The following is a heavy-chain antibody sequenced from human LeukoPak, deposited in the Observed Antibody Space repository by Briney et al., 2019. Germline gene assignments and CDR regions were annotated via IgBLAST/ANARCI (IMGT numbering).Heavy chain of an antibody. D-gene: IGHD2-2*01. CDR2: VSSSGSYT. V-gene: IGHV3-11*05. J-gene: IGHJ4*02. CDR3: ARDWGYCSSTSCHVFDY. Sequence: PGGSLRLSCAASGFTFSDYYMSWIRQAPGKGLEWVSYVSSSGSYTNYGDSVKGRFTISRDNSKNTLYLQMNSLRAEDTAVYYCARDWGYCSSTSCHVFDYWGQGTLVTVSS. CDR1: GFTFSDYY.